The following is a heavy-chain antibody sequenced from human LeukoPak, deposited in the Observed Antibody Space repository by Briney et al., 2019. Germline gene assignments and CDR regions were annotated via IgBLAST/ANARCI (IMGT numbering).Heavy chain of an antibody. V-gene: IGHV3-23*01. CDR3: AKLVIVVVPAARSLGFDY. Sequence: PGGSLRLSCAGSEFTFTTYAMSWVRQAPGKGLEWVSSVSGSGDSTYYTDSVKGRFTVSRDNSKNTLELQMNSLRGDDTAVYYCAKLVIVVVPAARSLGFDYWGQGTLVTVSS. CDR2: VSGSGDST. CDR1: EFTFTTYA. D-gene: IGHD2-2*01. J-gene: IGHJ4*02.